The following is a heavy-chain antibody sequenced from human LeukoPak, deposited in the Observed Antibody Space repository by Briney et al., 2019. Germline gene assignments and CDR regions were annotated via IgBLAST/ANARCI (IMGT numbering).Heavy chain of an antibody. CDR2: IDPSDSYT. V-gene: IGHV5-10-1*01. D-gene: IGHD3/OR15-3a*01. CDR3: ARLDSSYFYR. CDR1: GYSFTNYW. Sequence: RGESLKISCKGSGYSFTNYWITWVRQMPGKGLEWMGRIDPSDSYTNYSPSFQGHVTISADKSISTAYLQWSSLKASDTAMYYCARLDSSYFYRWGQGTLVTVSS. J-gene: IGHJ4*02.